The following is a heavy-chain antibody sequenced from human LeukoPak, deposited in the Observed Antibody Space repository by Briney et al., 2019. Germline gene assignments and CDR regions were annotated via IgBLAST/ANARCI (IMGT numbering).Heavy chain of an antibody. CDR2: IRGDGGSI. CDR3: AKSDWFDP. J-gene: IGHJ5*02. CDR1: GFTFRKYW. Sequence: GGSLRLSCATSGFTFRKYWMNWLGQAPGKGLLWVARIRGDGGSITYAESVKGRFTISRDNARNTLYLQMNSLRVEDTAVYYCAKSDWFDPCGQGTLVTVSS. V-gene: IGHV3-74*01.